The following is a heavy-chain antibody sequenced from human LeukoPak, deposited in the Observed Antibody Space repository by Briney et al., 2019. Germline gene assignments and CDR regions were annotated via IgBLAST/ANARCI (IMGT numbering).Heavy chain of an antibody. J-gene: IGHJ4*02. Sequence: GRSLRLSCAASGFTFSSYSMNWVRQAPGKGLEWVSSISSSSSYIYYADSVKGRFTISRDNAKNSLYLQMNSLRAEDTAVYYCARDFMGYYDSSGYLDYWGQGTLVTVSS. D-gene: IGHD3-22*01. CDR1: GFTFSSYS. CDR3: ARDFMGYYDSSGYLDY. V-gene: IGHV3-21*01. CDR2: ISSSSSYI.